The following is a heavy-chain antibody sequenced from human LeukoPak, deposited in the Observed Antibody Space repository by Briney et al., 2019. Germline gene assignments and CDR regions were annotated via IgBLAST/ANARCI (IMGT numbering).Heavy chain of an antibody. D-gene: IGHD5-18*01. V-gene: IGHV3-23*01. Sequence: SGGSLRLSCAASGFTFSSYAMSWVRQAPGKGLEWVSAISGSGGSTYYADSVKGRFTISRDNSKNTLYLQMNSLRAEDTAVYYCAKAGGYSYGHTAPTDYWGQGTLVTVSS. J-gene: IGHJ4*02. CDR3: AKAGGYSYGHTAPTDY. CDR2: ISGSGGST. CDR1: GFTFSSYA.